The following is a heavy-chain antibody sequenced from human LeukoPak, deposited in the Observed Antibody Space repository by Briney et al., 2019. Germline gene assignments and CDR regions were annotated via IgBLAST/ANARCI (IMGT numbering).Heavy chain of an antibody. CDR2: IYYSGST. V-gene: IGHV4-61*01. CDR3: ARDSYGSGSYYPLDY. J-gene: IGHJ4*02. D-gene: IGHD3-10*01. CDR1: GGSVSSGSYY. Sequence: SETLFLTCTVSGGSVSSGSYYWSWIRQPPGKGLEWIGYIYYSGSTNYNPSLKSRVTISVDTSKNQFSLKLSSVTAADTAVYYCARDSYGSGSYYPLDYWGQGTLVTVSS.